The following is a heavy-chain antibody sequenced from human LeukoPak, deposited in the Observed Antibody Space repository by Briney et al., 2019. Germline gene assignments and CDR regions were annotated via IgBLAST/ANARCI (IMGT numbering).Heavy chain of an antibody. V-gene: IGHV3-23*01. CDR2: ISGSGGRT. J-gene: IGHJ4*02. Sequence: GGSLRRSGAASGFTFSSYARNRLRQAPGQGLEGVSTISGSGGRTYYADSVKGRFTISRDNSKNTLYLQMNSLRAEDTAVYYCAKRGDGYFYYFDYWGQGTLVTVSS. CDR1: GFTFSSYA. D-gene: IGHD5-24*01. CDR3: AKRGDGYFYYFDY.